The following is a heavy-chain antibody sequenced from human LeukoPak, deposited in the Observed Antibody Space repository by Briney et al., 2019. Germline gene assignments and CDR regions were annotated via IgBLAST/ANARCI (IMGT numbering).Heavy chain of an antibody. CDR2: IEYEGGNNK. D-gene: IGHD1-26*01. J-gene: IGHJ6*03. Sequence: TGGSLRLSCVASGFTFSTYGMHWVRQAPGKGLEWVAFIEYEGGNNKYYADSVKGRFTISRDNSKNTLYLQMNSLRAEDTAVYYCAKGGVTTADASRSRGLWRPQWGDDYHYYYMDVWGKGTTVTVSS. CDR3: AKGGVTTADASRSRGLWRPQWGDDYHYYYMDV. CDR1: GFTFSTYG. V-gene: IGHV3-30*02.